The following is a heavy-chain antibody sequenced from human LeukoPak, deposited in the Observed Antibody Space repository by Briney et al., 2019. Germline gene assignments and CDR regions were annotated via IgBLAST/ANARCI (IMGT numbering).Heavy chain of an antibody. CDR1: GGPITSSAYY. V-gene: IGHV4-39*01. Sequence: SETLSLTCTVSGGPITSSAYYWVWVRQSPGRGLEWLGSIYNNGDTYYNPSFEGRVTIAIETSKNQFSLKMTSVTAADTAAYYCTSRGFRLPPDAFDVWGQGTRVAVSS. J-gene: IGHJ3*01. D-gene: IGHD5-24*01. CDR3: TSRGFRLPPDAFDV. CDR2: IYNNGDT.